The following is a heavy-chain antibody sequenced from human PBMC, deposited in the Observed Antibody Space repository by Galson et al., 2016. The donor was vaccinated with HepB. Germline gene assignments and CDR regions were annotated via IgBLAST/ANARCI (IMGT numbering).Heavy chain of an antibody. CDR3: ARDLHPTEQLLWFGELLKY. J-gene: IGHJ4*02. D-gene: IGHD3-10*01. V-gene: IGHV1-3*01. Sequence: SVKVSCKASGYTFSTYAMHWVRQAPGQRLEWMGWINAGNGNTKYSQKLQGRVTITRDTSASTAYMELSSLRSEDTAVYYCARDLHPTEQLLWFGELLKYWGQGTLVTVSS. CDR2: INAGNGNT. CDR1: GYTFSTYA.